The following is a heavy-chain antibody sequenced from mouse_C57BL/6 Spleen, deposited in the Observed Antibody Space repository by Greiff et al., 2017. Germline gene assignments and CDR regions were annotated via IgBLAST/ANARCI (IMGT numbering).Heavy chain of an antibody. CDR3: ARDGNYDFDV. D-gene: IGHD2-1*01. Sequence: QVHVKQSGPELVKPGASVKLSCKASGYTFTSYDINWVKQRPGQGLEWIGWIYPRDGSTKYNEKFKGKATLTVDTSSSTAYMELHSLTSEDSAVYFCARDGNYDFDVWGTGTTVTVSS. CDR2: IYPRDGST. V-gene: IGHV1-85*01. CDR1: GYTFTSYD. J-gene: IGHJ1*03.